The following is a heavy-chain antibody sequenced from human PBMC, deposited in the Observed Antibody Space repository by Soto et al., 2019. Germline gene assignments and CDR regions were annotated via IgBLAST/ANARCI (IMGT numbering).Heavy chain of an antibody. V-gene: IGHV3-30*03. CDR1: GFTFSSYG. CDR2: ILYDGSNK. J-gene: IGHJ4*02. CDR3: ALSRPRDTAMAVLDF. D-gene: IGHD5-18*01. Sequence: GGSLRLSCAASGFTFSSYGMHWVRQAPGKGLEWVAVILYDGSNKYYADSVKGRFTISRDNSKNTLYLQMNSLRPEDTAVYYCALSRPRDTAMAVLDFWGPRSLVTGSS.